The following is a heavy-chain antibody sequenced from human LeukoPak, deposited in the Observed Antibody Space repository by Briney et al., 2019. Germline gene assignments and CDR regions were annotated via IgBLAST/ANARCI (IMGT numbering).Heavy chain of an antibody. CDR3: ARVYNSSWYYFDY. Sequence: GGSLRLSCAASGFTFSTYGMNWVRQAPGKGLEWVIYISSSSSTIYYADSVKGRFTISRDNAKNSLYLQMNRLRDEDTAVYYCARVYNSSWYYFDYWGQGTLVTVSS. V-gene: IGHV3-48*02. CDR2: ISSSSSTI. J-gene: IGHJ4*02. CDR1: GFTFSTYG. D-gene: IGHD6-13*01.